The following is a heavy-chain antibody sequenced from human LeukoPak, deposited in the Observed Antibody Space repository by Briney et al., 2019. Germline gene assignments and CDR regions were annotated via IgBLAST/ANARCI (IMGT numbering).Heavy chain of an antibody. J-gene: IGHJ4*02. CDR2: IYYNGST. D-gene: IGHD3-10*01. CDR1: GGSISNYY. Sequence: LSETLSLTCTVSGGSISNYYWSWIRQPPGKGLEWIAYIYYNGSTNYNPSLKSRLTISVDTSENQFSLKLTSVTAADAAVYYCARHYNSGTYPLDYWGQGTLVTVSS. CDR3: ARHYNSGTYPLDY. V-gene: IGHV4-59*01.